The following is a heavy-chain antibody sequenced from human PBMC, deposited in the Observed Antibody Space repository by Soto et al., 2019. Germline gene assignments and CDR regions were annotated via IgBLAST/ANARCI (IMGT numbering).Heavy chain of an antibody. V-gene: IGHV4-61*01. CDR1: GDSIRSGNHY. D-gene: IGHD6-19*01. CDR2: IYYSGST. J-gene: IGHJ6*02. Sequence: SETLSLTCTVSGDSIRSGNHYWSWIRQPPGKGLEWIGYIYYSGSTNYNPSLKSRVTISVDTSKNQFSLKLSSVTAADTAVYYCARVGAVAEYYDDYGMDVWGQGTTVTVSS. CDR3: ARVGAVAEYYDDYGMDV.